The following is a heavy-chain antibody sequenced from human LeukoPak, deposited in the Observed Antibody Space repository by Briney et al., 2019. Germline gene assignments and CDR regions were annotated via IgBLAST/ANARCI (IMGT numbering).Heavy chain of an antibody. V-gene: IGHV3-20*01. CDR2: INWNGGGT. CDR3: ARGIVAAAFHGMDV. Sequence: GGSLRLSCAAYGFTFEDCGMIWLRQAPVKGLEWVSGINWNGGGTGYADSVKGRFTISRDNAKNSLYLQMNSLRADDTALYHCARGIVAAAFHGMDVWGQGTTVTVSS. J-gene: IGHJ6*02. CDR1: GFTFEDCG. D-gene: IGHD6-13*01.